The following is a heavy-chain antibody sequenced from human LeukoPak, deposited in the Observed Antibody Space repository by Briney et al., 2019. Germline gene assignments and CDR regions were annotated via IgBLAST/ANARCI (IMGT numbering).Heavy chain of an antibody. J-gene: IGHJ4*02. V-gene: IGHV1-2*02. CDR3: ARGRDYGDFEGFDY. Sequence: ASVKVSCKASGYTFTGYYMHWVRQAPGQGLEWMGWINPNSGGTNYAQKFQGRVTMTRDTSISTAYMELRSLRSDDTAVYYCARGRDYGDFEGFDYWGQGTLVTVSS. CDR1: GYTFTGYY. CDR2: INPNSGGT. D-gene: IGHD4-17*01.